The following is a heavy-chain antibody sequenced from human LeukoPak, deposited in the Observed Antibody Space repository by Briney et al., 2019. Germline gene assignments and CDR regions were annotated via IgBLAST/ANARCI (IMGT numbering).Heavy chain of an antibody. J-gene: IGHJ4*02. CDR1: GFTFSSYW. CDR2: INSDGSTT. V-gene: IGHV3-74*01. CDR3: ARAHNWKYGSFDF. Sequence: GGSLRLSCAASGFTFSSYWMHWVRQTPGKGLVWVSRINSDGSTTTYADSVKGRFTISRDNAKNTLYLQMNSLRDEDTAVYYCARAHNWKYGSFDFWGQGTLVTVSS. D-gene: IGHD1-7*01.